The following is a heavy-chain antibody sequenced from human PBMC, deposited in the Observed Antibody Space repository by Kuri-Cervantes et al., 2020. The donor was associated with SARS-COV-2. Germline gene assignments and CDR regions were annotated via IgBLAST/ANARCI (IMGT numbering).Heavy chain of an antibody. CDR2: IIPIFGTA. CDR3: ARVEEYGDSYYYYYGMDV. Sequence: SVKVSCKASGGTFSSYAISWVRQAPGQGLEWMGGIIPIFGTANYAQKFQGRVTITADESTSTAYMELSSLRSEDTTVYYCARVEEYGDSYYYYYGMDVWGQGTTVTVSS. CDR1: GGTFSSYA. J-gene: IGHJ6*02. V-gene: IGHV1-69*13. D-gene: IGHD4-17*01.